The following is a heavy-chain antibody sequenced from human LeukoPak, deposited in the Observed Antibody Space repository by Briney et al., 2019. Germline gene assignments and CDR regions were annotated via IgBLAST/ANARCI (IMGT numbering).Heavy chain of an antibody. Sequence: GGSLRLSCAASGFTFDIYAMTWFRQAPGKGLEWVSIISGSGNSINYADSVKGRFTISRDNSKNTLFLQMNSLRAEDTAIYYCAKDETWGQGTLVTVSS. CDR2: ISGSGNSI. CDR3: AKDET. J-gene: IGHJ5*02. CDR1: GFTFDIYA. V-gene: IGHV3-23*01.